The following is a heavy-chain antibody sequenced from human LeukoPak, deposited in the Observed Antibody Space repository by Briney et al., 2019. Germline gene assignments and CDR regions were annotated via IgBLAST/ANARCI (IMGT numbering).Heavy chain of an antibody. CDR2: LKPNSGDT. D-gene: IGHD5-24*01. CDR1: VYTFTNYY. J-gene: IGHJ4*02. CDR3: ARGRNIEMTTMSGGSDY. V-gene: IGHV1-2*02. Sequence: ASVTVSFTSSVYTFTNYYMHWVRQAPGQGLEWIGWLKPNSGDTNYAQKVQGRVSMTRDSSISTAYMDLSDLRSDDTAVYSCARGRNIEMTTMSGGSDYWGQGTLVTVSS.